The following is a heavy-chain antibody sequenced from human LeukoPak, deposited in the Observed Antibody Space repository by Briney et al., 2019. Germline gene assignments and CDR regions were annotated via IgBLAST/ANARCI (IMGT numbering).Heavy chain of an antibody. CDR1: GFTFTTYW. D-gene: IGHD1-1*01. CDR2: ISWDGGST. Sequence: PGGSLRLSCAASGFTFTTYWMSWVRQAPGKGLEWVSLISWDGGSTYYADSVKGRFTISRDNSKNSLYLQMNSLRAEDTALYYCAKTTQYYYYMDVWGKGTTVTVSS. V-gene: IGHV3-43D*03. J-gene: IGHJ6*03. CDR3: AKTTQYYYYMDV.